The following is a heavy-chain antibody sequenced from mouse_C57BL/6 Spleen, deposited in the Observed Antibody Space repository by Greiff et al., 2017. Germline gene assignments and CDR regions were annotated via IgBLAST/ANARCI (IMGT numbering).Heavy chain of an antibody. J-gene: IGHJ4*01. Sequence: EVKLQESGPGLVKPSQSLSLTCSVTGYSITSGYYWNWIRQFPGNKLEWMGYISYDGSNNYNPSLKNRISITRDTSKNQFFLKLNSVTTEDTATYYCARDRVLYAMDYWGQGTSVTVSS. CDR3: ARDRVLYAMDY. CDR1: GYSITSGYY. CDR2: ISYDGSN. V-gene: IGHV3-6*01.